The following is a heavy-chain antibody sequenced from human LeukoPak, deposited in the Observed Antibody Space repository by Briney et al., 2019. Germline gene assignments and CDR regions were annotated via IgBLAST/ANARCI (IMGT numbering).Heavy chain of an antibody. Sequence: PSETLSLTCTVSGGSISSYYWSWIRQPPGKGLEWIGYIYYSGSTNYNPSLKSRVTISVDTSKNQFSLKLSSVTAADTAVYYCARGRFYDYIWGSYRSIYFDYWGQGTLVTVSS. CDR2: IYYSGST. J-gene: IGHJ4*02. V-gene: IGHV4-59*12. CDR3: ARGRFYDYIWGSYRSIYFDY. CDR1: GGSISSYY. D-gene: IGHD3-16*02.